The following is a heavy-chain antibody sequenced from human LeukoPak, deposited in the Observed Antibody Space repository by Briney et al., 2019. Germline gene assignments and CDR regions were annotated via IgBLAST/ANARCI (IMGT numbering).Heavy chain of an antibody. D-gene: IGHD1-1*01. J-gene: IGHJ1*01. Sequence: GGSLRLSCAASGFTFSSYWMHWVRQAPGKGLVWVSRINSDGSSTSYADSVKGRFTISRDNAKNTLYLQMNSLRAEDTAVYYCATTASRGPQSAEYFQYWGQGTLVTVSS. CDR2: INSDGSST. CDR1: GFTFSSYW. CDR3: ATTASRGPQSAEYFQY. V-gene: IGHV3-74*01.